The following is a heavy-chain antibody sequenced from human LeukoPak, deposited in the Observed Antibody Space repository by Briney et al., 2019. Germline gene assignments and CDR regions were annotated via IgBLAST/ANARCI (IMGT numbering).Heavy chain of an antibody. Sequence: SETLSLTCTVSGGSISSGGYYWSWIRQPPGKGLEWIGYIYHSGSTYYNPSLKSRVTISVDRSKNQFSLKLSSVTAADTAVYYCAMDDFWSGYGYWGQGTLVTVSS. J-gene: IGHJ4*02. D-gene: IGHD3-3*01. CDR3: AMDDFWSGYGY. V-gene: IGHV4-30-2*01. CDR2: IYHSGST. CDR1: GGSISSGGYY.